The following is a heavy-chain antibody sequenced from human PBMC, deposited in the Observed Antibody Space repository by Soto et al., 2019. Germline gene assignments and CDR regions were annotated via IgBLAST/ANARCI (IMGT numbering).Heavy chain of an antibody. Sequence: KTSETLSLTCTVSGESISSGGYYLTWIRQYPGKGLEWIGYIDNSGNTYYKPSLESRVVMSVDTSKNQFSLRLNSATAADTAVYYCARDLGSNQWFFEYWSQGTLVTVSS. D-gene: IGHD3-22*01. CDR3: ARDLGSNQWFFEY. V-gene: IGHV4-31*03. CDR2: IDNSGNT. J-gene: IGHJ4*02. CDR1: GESISSGGYY.